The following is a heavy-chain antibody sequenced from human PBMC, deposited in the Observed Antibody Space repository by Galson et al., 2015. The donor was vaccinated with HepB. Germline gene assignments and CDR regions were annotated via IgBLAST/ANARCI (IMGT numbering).Heavy chain of an antibody. CDR1: GFTFSSYA. V-gene: IGHV3-30-3*01. J-gene: IGHJ4*02. D-gene: IGHD3-10*01. CDR3: ARYGWGGPHLSLKYYFDY. Sequence: SLRLSCAASGFTFSSYAMHWVRQAPGKGLEWVAVISYDGSNKYYADSVKGRFTISRDNSKNTLYLRMNSLRAEDTAVYYCARYGWGGPHLSLKYYFDYWGQGTLVTVSS. CDR2: ISYDGSNK.